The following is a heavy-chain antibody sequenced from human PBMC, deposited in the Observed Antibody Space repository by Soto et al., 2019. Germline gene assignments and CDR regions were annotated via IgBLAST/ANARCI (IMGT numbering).Heavy chain of an antibody. CDR2: ISSSSSYI. CDR3: ARGSLMRLGHYYDSSGYYYVQERPDPFDY. CDR1: GFTFSSYS. V-gene: IGHV3-21*01. D-gene: IGHD3-22*01. J-gene: IGHJ4*02. Sequence: EVQLVESGGGLVKPGGSLRLSCAASGFTFSSYSMNWVRQAPGKGLEWVSSISSSSSYIYYADSVKGRFTISRDNAKNSLYLQMNSLRAEDTAVYYCARGSLMRLGHYYDSSGYYYVQERPDPFDYWGQGTLVTVSS.